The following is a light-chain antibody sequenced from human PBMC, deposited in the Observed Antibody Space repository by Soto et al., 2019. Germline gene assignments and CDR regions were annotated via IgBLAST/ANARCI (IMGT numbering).Light chain of an antibody. Sequence: EIVMTQSPATLSVSPGERASLSCRASQSVGSNLAWYQQTAGQAPRLLIYGASTRATGIPARFSGSGSGTECTLTTSSLQSEDFAVSSCQQYTNWPYTFGQGTKLEIK. J-gene: IGKJ2*01. CDR3: QQYTNWPYT. V-gene: IGKV3-15*01. CDR1: QSVGSN. CDR2: GAS.